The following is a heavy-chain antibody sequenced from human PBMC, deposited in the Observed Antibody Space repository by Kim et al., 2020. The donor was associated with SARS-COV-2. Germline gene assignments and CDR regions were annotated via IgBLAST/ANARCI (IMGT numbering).Heavy chain of an antibody. CDR2: INPNSGGT. CDR1: GYTFTGYY. Sequence: ASVKVSCKASGYTFTGYYMHWVRQAPGQGLEWMGRINPNSGGTNYAQKFQGRVTMTRDTSISTAYMELSRLRSDDTAVYYCARALYYYGPKEYYGMDVWGQGTTVTVSS. V-gene: IGHV1-2*06. CDR3: ARALYYYGPKEYYGMDV. D-gene: IGHD3-10*01. J-gene: IGHJ6*02.